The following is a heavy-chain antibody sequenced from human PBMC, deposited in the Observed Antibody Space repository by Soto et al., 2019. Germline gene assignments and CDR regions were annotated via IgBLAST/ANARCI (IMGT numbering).Heavy chain of an antibody. V-gene: IGHV6-1*01. CDR1: GDSVSSNSAG. D-gene: IGHD1-26*01. Sequence: QTLSLTCAITGDSVSSNSAGWSWVRQSPSRGLEWLGRTYYRSKWYYEYAVSVRGRITINPDTSKNQYSLQLNSVTPEDTAVYFCARGEQYSGRIFDYWGQGTRVTVSS. CDR2: TYYRSKWYY. CDR3: ARGEQYSGRIFDY. J-gene: IGHJ4*01.